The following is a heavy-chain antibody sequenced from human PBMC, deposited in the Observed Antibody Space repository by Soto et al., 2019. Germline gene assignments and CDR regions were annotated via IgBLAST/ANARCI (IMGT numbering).Heavy chain of an antibody. CDR1: GGSISSGDYY. V-gene: IGHV4-30-4*01. D-gene: IGHD3-3*01. CDR3: ARINLRFLEWLYGDY. J-gene: IGHJ4*02. CDR2: IYYSGST. Sequence: PSETLSLTCTVSGGSISSGDYYWSWIRQPPGKGLEWIGYIYYSGSTYYNPSLKSRVTISVDTSKNQFSLKLSSVTAADTAVYYCARINLRFLEWLYGDYWGQGTLVTVSS.